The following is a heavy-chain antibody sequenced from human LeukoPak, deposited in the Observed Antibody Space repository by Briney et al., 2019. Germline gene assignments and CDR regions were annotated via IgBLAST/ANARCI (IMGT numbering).Heavy chain of an antibody. D-gene: IGHD2-15*01. J-gene: IGHJ4*02. V-gene: IGHV4-34*01. Sequence: SETLSLTCTVSGGSISSYYWSWIRQPPVKGLEWIGEINHSGSTNYNPSLKSRVTISVDTSKNQFSLKLSSVTAADTAVYYCASPEISNCSGGSCYPRGFDYWGQGTLVTVSS. CDR1: GGSISSYY. CDR3: ASPEISNCSGGSCYPRGFDY. CDR2: INHSGST.